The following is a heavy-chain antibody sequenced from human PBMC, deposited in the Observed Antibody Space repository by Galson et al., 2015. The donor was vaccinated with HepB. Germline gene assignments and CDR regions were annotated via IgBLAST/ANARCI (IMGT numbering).Heavy chain of an antibody. CDR1: GFTFSIHW. D-gene: IGHD5-12*01. J-gene: IGHJ4*02. V-gene: IGHV3-7*01. Sequence: SLRLSCAASGFTFSIHWVAWVRQAPGKGLEWVANLNEDGSEKYFLDSVKGRFTISRDNAKNSLYLQMNSLSAEDTAVYYCAREWQRSGAYDYWGQGTLVTVSS. CDR3: AREWQRSGAYDY. CDR2: LNEDGSEK.